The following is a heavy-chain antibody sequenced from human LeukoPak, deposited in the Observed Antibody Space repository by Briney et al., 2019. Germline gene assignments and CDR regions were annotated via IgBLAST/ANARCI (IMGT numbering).Heavy chain of an antibody. D-gene: IGHD3-22*01. Sequence: PPETLSLTCTVSGGSVSSGSYYCSWIRQPPGKGLEWIGYIYYSGSTYYNPSLKSRVTISVDTSKNQFSLKLSSVTAADTAVYYCARCPGGYSRYYYYYGMHVWGRGTTVTVSS. CDR1: GGSVSSGSYY. CDR2: IYYSGST. J-gene: IGHJ6*02. CDR3: ARCPGGYSRYYYYYGMHV. V-gene: IGHV4-31*03.